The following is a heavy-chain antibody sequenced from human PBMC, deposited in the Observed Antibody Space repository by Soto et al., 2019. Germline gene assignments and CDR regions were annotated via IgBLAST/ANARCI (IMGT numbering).Heavy chain of an antibody. CDR1: GGSFSGYY. V-gene: IGHV4-34*01. Sequence: SETLSLTCAVYGGSFSGYYWSWIRQPPGKGLEWIGEINHSGSTNYNPSLKSRVTISVDTSKNQFSLKLSSVTAADTAVYYCARHQAGYCGADCYSYFDSWGQGTVVTVSS. D-gene: IGHD2-21*02. CDR3: ARHQAGYCGADCYSYFDS. CDR2: INHSGST. J-gene: IGHJ4*02.